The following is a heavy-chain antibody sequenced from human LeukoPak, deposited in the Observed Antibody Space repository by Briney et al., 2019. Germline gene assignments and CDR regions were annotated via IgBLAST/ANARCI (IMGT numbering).Heavy chain of an antibody. CDR2: IIPIFGTA. D-gene: IGHD3-3*01. Sequence: SVKVSCKASGGTFSSYAISWVRQAPGQGLEWMGRIIPIFGTANYAQKFQGRVTITADESTSTAYMELSSLRSEDTAVYYCARDRVRYDFWSGYYTRTQMDYWGQGTLVTVSS. CDR1: GGTFSSYA. V-gene: IGHV1-69*15. CDR3: ARDRVRYDFWSGYYTRTQMDY. J-gene: IGHJ4*02.